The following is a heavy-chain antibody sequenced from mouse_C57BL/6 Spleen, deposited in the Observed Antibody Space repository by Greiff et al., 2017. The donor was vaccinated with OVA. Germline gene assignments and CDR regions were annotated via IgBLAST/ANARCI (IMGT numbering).Heavy chain of an antibody. V-gene: IGHV1-78*01. Sequence: VKLQQSDAELVKPGASVKISCKVSGYTFTDHTIHWMKQRPEQGLEWIGYIYPRDGSTKYNEKFKGKATLTADKSSSTAYMQLNSLTSEDSAVYFCARSGIYYDYDYYAMDYWGQGTSVTVSS. J-gene: IGHJ4*01. D-gene: IGHD2-4*01. CDR1: GYTFTDHT. CDR3: ARSGIYYDYDYYAMDY. CDR2: IYPRDGST.